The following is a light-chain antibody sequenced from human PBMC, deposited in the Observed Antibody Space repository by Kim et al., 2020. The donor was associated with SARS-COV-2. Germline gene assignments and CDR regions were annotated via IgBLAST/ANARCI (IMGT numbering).Light chain of an antibody. V-gene: IGKV3-20*01. Sequence: SNSYLAWYQQKPGQSPRLLISGASSRATGIPDRFSGSGSGTDFTLTISRLEPEDFAVYYCQQYGSSPRTFGQGTKVDIK. CDR3: QQYGSSPRT. J-gene: IGKJ2*01. CDR1: SNSY. CDR2: GAS.